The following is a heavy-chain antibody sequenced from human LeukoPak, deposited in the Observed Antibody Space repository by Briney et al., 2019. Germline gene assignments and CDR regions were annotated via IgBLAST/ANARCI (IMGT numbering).Heavy chain of an antibody. CDR1: GYTFTGYY. J-gene: IGHJ5*02. CDR3: ARSMATITLFDP. D-gene: IGHD5-12*01. Sequence: ASVKVSCKASGYTFTGYYMHWVRQAPGQGLEWMGWINPNSGGTNYAQKFQGRVTMTRDTSISTAYMELSRLRSDDTAVYYCARSMATITLFDPWGQGTLVTVSS. CDR2: INPNSGGT. V-gene: IGHV1-2*02.